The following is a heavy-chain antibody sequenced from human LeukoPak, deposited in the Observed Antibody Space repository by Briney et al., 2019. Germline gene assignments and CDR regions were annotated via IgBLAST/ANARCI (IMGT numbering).Heavy chain of an antibody. Sequence: WETLSLTCAVYGGSFSGYYWSWIRQPPGKGLEWIGEINHSGSTNYNPSLKSRVTISVDTSKNQFSLKLSSVTAADTAVYYCARHGGGIDYWGQGTLVTVSS. CDR1: GGSFSGYY. J-gene: IGHJ4*02. V-gene: IGHV4-34*01. CDR2: INHSGST. D-gene: IGHD4-23*01. CDR3: ARHGGGIDY.